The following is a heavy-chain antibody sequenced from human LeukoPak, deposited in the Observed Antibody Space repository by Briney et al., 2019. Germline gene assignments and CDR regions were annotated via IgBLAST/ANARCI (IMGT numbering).Heavy chain of an antibody. CDR1: GFTFSDHY. J-gene: IGHJ5*02. CDR3: ARWDYYGSGFA. V-gene: IGHV3-11*01. Sequence: GGSLRLSCAASGFTFSDHYMSWIRQAPGKGLEWVSYISSSGNTIYYADSVKGRFTISRDNAKNSLYLQMNSLRAEDTAVYYCARWDYYGSGFAWGQGTLVTVSS. D-gene: IGHD3-10*01. CDR2: ISSSGNTI.